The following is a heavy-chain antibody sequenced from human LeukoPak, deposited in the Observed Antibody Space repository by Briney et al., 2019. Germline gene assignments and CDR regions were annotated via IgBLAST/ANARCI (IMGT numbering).Heavy chain of an antibody. D-gene: IGHD6-19*01. CDR3: ARGVPGIAVAAAGTYYFDY. V-gene: IGHV3-21*01. J-gene: IGHJ4*02. CDR2: ISSSSSYI. CDR1: GFTFSSYS. Sequence: GGSLRLSCAASGFTFSSYSMNWVRQAPGKGLEWVSSISSSSSYIYYADSVKGRFTISRDNAKNSLYLQVNSLRAEDTAVYYCARGVPGIAVAAAGTYYFDYWGQGTLVTVSS.